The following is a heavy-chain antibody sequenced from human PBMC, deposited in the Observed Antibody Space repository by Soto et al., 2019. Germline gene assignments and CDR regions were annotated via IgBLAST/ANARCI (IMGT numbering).Heavy chain of an antibody. Sequence: GGSLRLSCSASGFTFSSYAMHWVRHAPGKGLEYVSAISSNGGSTYYADSVKGRFTISRDNSKNTLYLQMSSLSAEDTAVYYCVKEERITRTFPYYYYGMDVWGHGNTVTISS. V-gene: IGHV3-64D*08. CDR1: GFTFSSYA. CDR3: VKEERITRTFPYYYYGMDV. D-gene: IGHD1-20*01. J-gene: IGHJ6*02. CDR2: ISSNGGST.